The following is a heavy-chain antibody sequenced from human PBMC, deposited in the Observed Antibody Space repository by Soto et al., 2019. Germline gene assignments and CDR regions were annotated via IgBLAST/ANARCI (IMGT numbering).Heavy chain of an antibody. Sequence: SETLSLTCPVAGGSLSSYYWSWIRQPPGKGLEWIGYIYYSGSTNYNPSLKSRVTISVDTSKNQFSLKLSSVTAADTAVYYCAREFDYWGQGTLVTVSS. CDR3: AREFDY. CDR2: IYYSGST. V-gene: IGHV4-59*01. CDR1: GGSLSSYY. J-gene: IGHJ4*02.